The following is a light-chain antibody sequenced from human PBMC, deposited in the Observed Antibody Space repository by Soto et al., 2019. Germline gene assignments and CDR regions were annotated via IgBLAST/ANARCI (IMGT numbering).Light chain of an antibody. Sequence: EIVLTQSPATLSLSPGERPTPPCRASQSVSTNLAWYQQKPGQSPRLLIYGTSTRATGVPARFSGGGSGTEFTLTINSLQSEDFAVYFCHQYNFWPTFGQGTKVDIK. J-gene: IGKJ1*01. CDR1: QSVSTN. CDR3: HQYNFWPT. CDR2: GTS. V-gene: IGKV3-15*01.